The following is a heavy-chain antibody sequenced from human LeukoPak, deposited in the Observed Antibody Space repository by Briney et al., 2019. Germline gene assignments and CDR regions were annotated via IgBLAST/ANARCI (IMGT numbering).Heavy chain of an antibody. CDR1: GGSISSYY. J-gene: IGHJ6*02. CDR3: AGDVSYYGMDV. Sequence: ASETLSLTCTVSGGSISSYYWSWIRQPAGKGLEWIGRIYTSGSTNYNPSLKSRVTMSVDMSKNQFSLKLSSVTAADTAVYYCAGDVSYYGMDVWGQGTTVTVSS. V-gene: IGHV4-4*07. CDR2: IYTSGST.